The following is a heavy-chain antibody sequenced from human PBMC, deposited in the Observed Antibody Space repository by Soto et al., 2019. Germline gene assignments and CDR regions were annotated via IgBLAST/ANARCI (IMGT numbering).Heavy chain of an antibody. Sequence: EVQLLESGGGLVQPGGSLRLSCAASGFPFGRSAMSWVRQAPGMGLEWVSTIISDTARTHYADSVKGRFTISRDSSKNTMFLQMNSLRAADTAVYYCATQHCSGAACSPPGWCQGTLVTVSS. V-gene: IGHV3-23*01. CDR1: GFPFGRSA. CDR3: ATQHCSGAACSPPG. CDR2: IISDTART. D-gene: IGHD2-15*01. J-gene: IGHJ4*02.